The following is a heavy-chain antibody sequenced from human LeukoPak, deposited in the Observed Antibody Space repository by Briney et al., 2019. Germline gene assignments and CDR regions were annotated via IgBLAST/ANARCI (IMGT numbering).Heavy chain of an antibody. D-gene: IGHD2-2*03. Sequence: GGSLRLSCAASGFTFSSYSMNWVRQAPGKGLEWVSYISSSSSTIYYADSVKGRFTISRDNAKNSLYLQMNSLRAEDTAVYYCARSRLDIVVVLAAFDYWGQGTLVTVSS. CDR3: ARSRLDIVVVLAAFDY. V-gene: IGHV3-48*01. CDR1: GFTFSSYS. CDR2: ISSSSSTI. J-gene: IGHJ4*02.